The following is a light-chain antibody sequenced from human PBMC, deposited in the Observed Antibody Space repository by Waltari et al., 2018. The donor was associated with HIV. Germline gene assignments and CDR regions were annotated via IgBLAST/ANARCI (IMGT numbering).Light chain of an antibody. CDR1: HSNIGNNA. CDR3: ASWDDRLNGWV. CDR2: YND. V-gene: IGLV1-36*01. Sequence: SEAPRQRVTISCSGSHSNIGNNAVNWYQQLPGKAPKLLIYYNDLLPSGVSDRFSGSRSGTSASLAISGLQSEDEAHYYCASWDDRLNGWVFGGGTQLTVL. J-gene: IGLJ3*02.